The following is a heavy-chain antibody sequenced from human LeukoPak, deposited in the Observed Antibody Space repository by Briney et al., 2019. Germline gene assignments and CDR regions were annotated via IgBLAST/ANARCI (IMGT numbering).Heavy chain of an antibody. CDR1: GFTFSSNA. CDR2: ISVSGSRA. CDR3: TKDHDGMHA. J-gene: IGHJ6*02. Sequence: GGSLRLSCAASGFTFSSNAMSWVRQAPGRGLEWVSVISVSGSRAYYADFVKGRFTVSRDNSKNTVLLQMNSLRVEDTAVYYCTKDHDGMHAWGQGATVTVSS. V-gene: IGHV3-23*01.